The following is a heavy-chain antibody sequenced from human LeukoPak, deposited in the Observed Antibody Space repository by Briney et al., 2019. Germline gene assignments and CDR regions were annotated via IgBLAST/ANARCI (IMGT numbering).Heavy chain of an antibody. J-gene: IGHJ6*03. CDR2: IYYSGST. V-gene: IGHV4-30-4*08. D-gene: IGHD3-10*01. CDR3: ARDHTTMVRGIITYYYYYMDV. CDR1: GGSISSGDYY. Sequence: SETLSLTCTVSGGSISSGDYYWSWIRQPPGEGLEWIGYIYYSGSTYYNPSLKSRVTISVDTSKNQFSLKLSSVTAADTAVYYCARDHTTMVRGIITYYYYYMDVWGKGTTVTVSS.